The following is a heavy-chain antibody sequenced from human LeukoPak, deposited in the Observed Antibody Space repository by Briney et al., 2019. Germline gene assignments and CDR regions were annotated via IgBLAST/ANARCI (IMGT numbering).Heavy chain of an antibody. Sequence: SQTLSLTCTVSGGSISSGGYYWSWIRQHPGKGLEWIGSIYYSGSTYYNPSLKSRVTISVDTSKNQFSLKLSSVTAADTAVYYCARLYSSGWEFDYWGQGTLVTVSS. CDR3: ARLYSSGWEFDY. CDR1: GGSISSGGYY. CDR2: IYYSGST. D-gene: IGHD6-19*01. J-gene: IGHJ4*02. V-gene: IGHV4-39*01.